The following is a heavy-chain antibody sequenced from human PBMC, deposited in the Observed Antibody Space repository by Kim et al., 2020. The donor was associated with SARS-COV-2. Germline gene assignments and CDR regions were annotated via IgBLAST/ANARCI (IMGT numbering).Heavy chain of an antibody. CDR3: AKDSGSSGWKRTAAY. CDR2: ISWNSGSI. J-gene: IGHJ4*02. CDR1: GFTFDDYA. Sequence: GGSLRLSCAASGFTFDDYAMHWVRQAPGKGLEWVSGISWNSGSIGYADSVKGRFTISRDNAKNSLYLQMNSLRAEDTALYYCAKDSGSSGWKRTAAYWGQGTLVTVSS. D-gene: IGHD6-25*01. V-gene: IGHV3-9*01.